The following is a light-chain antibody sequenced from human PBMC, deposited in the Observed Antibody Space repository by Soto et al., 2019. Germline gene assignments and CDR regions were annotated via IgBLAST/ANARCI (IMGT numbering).Light chain of an antibody. V-gene: IGLV1-44*01. CDR2: SNN. Sequence: QAVVTQPSSASGTPGQRVTISCSGSSSNIGSNTVNWYQQLPGTAPKLLMYSNNQRPSGVPDRFSGSKSGTSASLAISGLQSEDEADYYCAAWDDGLNDYVFGTGTKVTVL. CDR1: SSNIGSNT. CDR3: AAWDDGLNDYV. J-gene: IGLJ1*01.